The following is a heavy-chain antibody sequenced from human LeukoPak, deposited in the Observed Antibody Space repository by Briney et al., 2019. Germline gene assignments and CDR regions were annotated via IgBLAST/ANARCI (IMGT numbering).Heavy chain of an antibody. Sequence: SETLSLTCIVSGGAISSGSYYWSWIRQPAGKGLEWIGRIYTSGSTNYSPSLKSRVTISVDTSKNQFSLKLSSVTAADTAVYYCARLVGHIWGQGTMVTVSS. CDR2: IYTSGST. CDR3: ARLVGHI. V-gene: IGHV4-61*02. J-gene: IGHJ3*02. CDR1: GGAISSGSYY. D-gene: IGHD3/OR15-3a*01.